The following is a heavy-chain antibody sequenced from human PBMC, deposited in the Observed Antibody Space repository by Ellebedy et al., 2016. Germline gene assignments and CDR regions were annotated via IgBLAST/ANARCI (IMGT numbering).Heavy chain of an antibody. Sequence: ASVKVSCXASGHTFTSFDIKWVRQATGQGLEWMGWMNPNSGSTGYAQKFQGRVTMTRNTPISTAYMELSSLRPEDTAVYYCARGLGSGSNWYWGQGTLVTVSS. CDR1: GHTFTSFD. CDR2: MNPNSGST. CDR3: ARGLGSGSNWY. J-gene: IGHJ4*02. V-gene: IGHV1-8*01. D-gene: IGHD3-10*01.